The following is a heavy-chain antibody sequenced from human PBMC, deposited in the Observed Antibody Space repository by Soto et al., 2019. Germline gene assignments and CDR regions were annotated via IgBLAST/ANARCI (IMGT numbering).Heavy chain of an antibody. Sequence: SETLSLTCTLSGGVISNGDYYWTWIRHHPGKGLEWIGNIYDSGSTYYNPSLKSRVTISVDTSKNQFSLRLSSVSAADTAVYYCARDPYDSRGSLGYYFNYWGEGIMVT. V-gene: IGHV4-31*03. CDR1: GGVISNGDYY. D-gene: IGHD3-22*01. CDR2: IYDSGST. CDR3: ARDPYDSRGSLGYYFNY. J-gene: IGHJ4*02.